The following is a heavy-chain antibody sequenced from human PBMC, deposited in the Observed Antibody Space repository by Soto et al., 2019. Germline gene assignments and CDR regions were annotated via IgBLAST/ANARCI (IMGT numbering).Heavy chain of an antibody. V-gene: IGHV3-21*01. D-gene: IGHD3-3*01. CDR1: GFTFSSYS. Sequence: TGRSLRLSCAASGFTFSSYSMNWVRQAPGKGLEWVSSISSSSSYIYYADSVKGRFTISRDNAKNSLYLQMNSLRAEDTAVYYCATLRFWEWLLPGSNMDVWGKGTTVTFS. CDR2: ISSSSSYI. J-gene: IGHJ6*03. CDR3: ATLRFWEWLLPGSNMDV.